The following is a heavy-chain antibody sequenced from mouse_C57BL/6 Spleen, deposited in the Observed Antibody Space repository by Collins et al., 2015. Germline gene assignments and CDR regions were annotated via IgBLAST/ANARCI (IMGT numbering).Heavy chain of an antibody. J-gene: IGHJ2*01. Sequence: EVQLVEVWGGLVKPGGSLKLSCAASGFTFSSYAMSWVRQTPEKRLEWVATISDGGSYTYYPDNVKGRFTISRDNAKNNLYLQMSHLKSEDTAMYYCASVDYDGSSYVDYWGQGTTLTVSS. CDR2: ISDGGSYT. CDR1: GFTFSSYA. V-gene: IGHV5-4*01. CDR3: ASVDYDGSSYVDY. D-gene: IGHD1-1*01.